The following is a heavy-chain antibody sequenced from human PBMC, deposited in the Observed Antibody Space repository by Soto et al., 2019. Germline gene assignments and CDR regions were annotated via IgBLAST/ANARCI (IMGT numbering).Heavy chain of an antibody. J-gene: IGHJ4*02. D-gene: IGHD3-22*01. CDR1: GYTFTRFA. V-gene: IGHV1-18*01. CDR2: ISPYNGNT. CDR3: ARFQLNFYYDSGDYYDY. Sequence: QAQLVQSGAEVKKPGASVKVSCKASGYTFTRFAISWVRQAPGQGLEWMGWISPYNGNTYYAEKFQGRVTMTTETSTSAAYMELRSLRSDDTAMYYCARFQLNFYYDSGDYYDYWGQGTLVTVSS.